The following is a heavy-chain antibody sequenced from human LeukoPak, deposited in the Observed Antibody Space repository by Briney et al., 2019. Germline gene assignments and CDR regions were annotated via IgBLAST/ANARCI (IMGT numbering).Heavy chain of an antibody. V-gene: IGHV4-4*02. J-gene: IGHJ4*02. CDR2: IYHIGST. CDR3: ARVHGPNSGSYQRFDY. Sequence: SETLSLTCAVSGGSISSDNWWSWVRQPPGKGLEWIGEIYHIGSTNYNPSLKSRVTTSVDKSRNQFSLNLSSMTAADTAVYFCARVHGPNSGSYQRFDYWGQGTLVTVSS. CDR1: GGSISSDNW. D-gene: IGHD1-26*01.